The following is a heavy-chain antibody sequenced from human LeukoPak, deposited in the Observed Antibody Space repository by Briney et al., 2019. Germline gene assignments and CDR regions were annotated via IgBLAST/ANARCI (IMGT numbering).Heavy chain of an antibody. V-gene: IGHV3-9*01. Sequence: GRSLRLSCAASGFTFDDYAMHWVRQAPGKGLEWGSGISWNSGSIGYADSVKGRFTISRDNAKNSLYLQTNSLRAEDTALYYCAKLPVVEMATIGDAFDIWGQGTMVTVSS. J-gene: IGHJ3*02. CDR1: GFTFDDYA. D-gene: IGHD5-24*01. CDR3: AKLPVVEMATIGDAFDI. CDR2: ISWNSGSI.